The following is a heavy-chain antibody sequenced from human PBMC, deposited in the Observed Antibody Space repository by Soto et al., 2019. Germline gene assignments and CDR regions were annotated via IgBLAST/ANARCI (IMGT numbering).Heavy chain of an antibody. CDR3: TTVMQGYSYGYYFDY. Sequence: WGSLRLSCAASGFTFINAWIIFFRHSPFKWLEWVVRIKSKTDGGTTDYAAPVKGRFTISRDDSKNTLYLQMNSLKTEDTAVYYCTTVMQGYSYGYYFDYWGQGTLVTVSS. CDR1: GFTFINAW. J-gene: IGHJ4*02. D-gene: IGHD5-18*01. V-gene: IGHV3-15*01. CDR2: IKSKTDGGTT.